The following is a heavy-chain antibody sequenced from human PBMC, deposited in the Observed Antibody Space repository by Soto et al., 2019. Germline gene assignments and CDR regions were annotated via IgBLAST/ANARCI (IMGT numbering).Heavy chain of an antibody. CDR3: ARAGITMVRGVWDGMDV. CDR1: GGTFSSYA. V-gene: IGHV1-69*12. J-gene: IGHJ6*02. CDR2: IIPIFGTA. Sequence: QVQLVQSGAEVKKPGSSVKVSCKASGGTFSSYAISWVRQAPGQGLEWMGGIIPIFGTANYAQKFQGRVTITADESTSTASMELSSLRSEDTAVYYCARAGITMVRGVWDGMDVWGQGTTVTVSS. D-gene: IGHD3-10*01.